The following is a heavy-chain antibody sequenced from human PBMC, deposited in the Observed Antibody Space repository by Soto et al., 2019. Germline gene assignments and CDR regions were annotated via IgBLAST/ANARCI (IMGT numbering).Heavy chain of an antibody. CDR1: GFTPSTSGVG. CDR2: IYWDDDK. CDR3: AHRRVAAIFDL. Sequence: QITLKESGPTLVKPTQTLTLTCTFSGFTPSTSGVGVGWIRQPPGKALEWLALIYWDDDKRYSPSLKSRLTITKDTSKNQVVLTMTNMDPVDTATYYCAHRRVAAIFDLWGRGTLVTVSS. J-gene: IGHJ2*01. V-gene: IGHV2-5*02. D-gene: IGHD2-21*02.